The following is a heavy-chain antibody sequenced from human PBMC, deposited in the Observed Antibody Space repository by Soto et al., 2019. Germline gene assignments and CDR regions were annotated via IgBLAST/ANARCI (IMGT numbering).Heavy chain of an antibody. CDR3: ARQAATVTTVSLLYYDP. V-gene: IGHV5-51*01. Sequence: GESLKISCKGSGYRFNTYWIAWVRQMPGRGLEWMGVIYPDDSNTIYSPSFQGQVTISADKSINTAYLQWSSLKASDTAMYYCARQAATVTTVSLLYYDPWGQGTLVTVSS. CDR2: IYPDDSNT. D-gene: IGHD4-4*01. CDR1: GYRFNTYW. J-gene: IGHJ5*02.